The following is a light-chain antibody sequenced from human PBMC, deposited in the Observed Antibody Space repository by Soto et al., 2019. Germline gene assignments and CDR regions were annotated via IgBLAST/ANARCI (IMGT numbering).Light chain of an antibody. J-gene: IGLJ2*01. Sequence: ALTQPPSASGSPGQSVTISCTGTSSDVGGYNYVSWYQQHPGKAPKLMIYEVSKRPSGVPDRFSGSKSGNTASLTVSGLQAEDEADYYCSSYAGSNMVFGGGTKVTVL. CDR1: SSDVGGYNY. V-gene: IGLV2-8*01. CDR3: SSYAGSNMV. CDR2: EVS.